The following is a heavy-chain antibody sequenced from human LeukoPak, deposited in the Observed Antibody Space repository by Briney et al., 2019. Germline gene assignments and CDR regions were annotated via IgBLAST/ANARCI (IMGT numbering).Heavy chain of an antibody. J-gene: IGHJ5*02. D-gene: IGHD2-15*01. V-gene: IGHV1-69-2*01. Sequence: GASVKASCKASGYTFTDYYMHWVQQAPGKGLEWMGRVDPEDGETIYAVKFQGRVTITADTSTDTAYMELSSLRSEDTAVYYCATGLVVGDWFDPWGQGTLVTVSS. CDR3: ATGLVVGDWFDP. CDR1: GYTFTDYY. CDR2: VDPEDGET.